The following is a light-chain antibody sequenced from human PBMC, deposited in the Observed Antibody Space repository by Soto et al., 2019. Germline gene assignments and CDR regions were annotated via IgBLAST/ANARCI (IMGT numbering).Light chain of an antibody. J-gene: IGKJ3*01. Sequence: EIVLTQSPGTLSLSPGDRATLSCRASQSFSTSYLAWYQHKPGQAPRLLIHNTFTRATGIPDRFSVSGSGRDLTRSISRLEPEDFVVYCCQLYGGSPLPLGPGPKVDIK. CDR2: NTF. CDR3: QLYGGSPLP. V-gene: IGKV3-20*01. CDR1: QSFSTSY.